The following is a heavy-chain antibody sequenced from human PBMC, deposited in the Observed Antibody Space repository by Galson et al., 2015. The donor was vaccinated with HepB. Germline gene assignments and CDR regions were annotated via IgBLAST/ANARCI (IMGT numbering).Heavy chain of an antibody. V-gene: IGHV3-23*01. CDR2: ISGSGGST. J-gene: IGHJ4*02. Sequence: SLRLSCAASGFTFSSYAMSWVRQAPGKGLEWVSAISGSGGSTYYADSVKGRFTISRDNSKNTLYLQMNSLRAEDTAVYYCAKDPRWGGQLVLFGVYWGQGTLVTVSS. D-gene: IGHD6-6*01. CDR3: AKDPRWGGQLVLFGVY. CDR1: GFTFSSYA.